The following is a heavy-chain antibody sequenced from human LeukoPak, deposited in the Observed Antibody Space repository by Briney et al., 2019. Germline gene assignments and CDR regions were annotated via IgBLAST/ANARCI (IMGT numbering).Heavy chain of an antibody. CDR3: ARYGIAAGIDY. V-gene: IGHV4-39*07. D-gene: IGHD6-13*01. CDR1: GGSISSSSYY. Sequence: SETLSLTCTVSGGSISSSSYYWGWIRQPPGKGLEWIGRIYTSGSTNYNPSLKSRVTMSVDTSKNQFSLKLSSVTAADTAVYYCARYGIAAGIDYWGQGTLVTVSS. J-gene: IGHJ4*02. CDR2: IYTSGST.